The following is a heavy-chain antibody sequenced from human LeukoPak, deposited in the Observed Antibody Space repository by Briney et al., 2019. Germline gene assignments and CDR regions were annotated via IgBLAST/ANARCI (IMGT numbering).Heavy chain of an antibody. D-gene: IGHD2-21*01. J-gene: IGHJ4*02. CDR1: GYTFTSYA. CDR3: ARAEWWGLALDY. CDR2: INAGNGNT. Sequence: PVASVKVSCTASGYTFTSYAMHWVRQAPGQRLEWMGWINAGNGNTKYSQKFQGRVTITRDTSASTAYMELSSLRSEDTAVYYCARAEWWGLALDYWGQGTLVTVSS. V-gene: IGHV1-3*01.